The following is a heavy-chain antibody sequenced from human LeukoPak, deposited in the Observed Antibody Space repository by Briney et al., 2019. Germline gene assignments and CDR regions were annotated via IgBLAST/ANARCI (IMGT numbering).Heavy chain of an antibody. Sequence: PGGSLRLSCAASGFTFSNYAMHWVRHAPGKGLEGVAVISFDGTNKYYANSVQGRFTISRDNSKNTLYLQMNSLRAEDTALYYCARDMYDNGWSSFDYSGQGTLVTVSS. CDR2: ISFDGTNK. CDR1: GFTFSNYA. CDR3: ARDMYDNGWSSFDY. J-gene: IGHJ4*02. V-gene: IGHV3-30-3*01. D-gene: IGHD3-10*01.